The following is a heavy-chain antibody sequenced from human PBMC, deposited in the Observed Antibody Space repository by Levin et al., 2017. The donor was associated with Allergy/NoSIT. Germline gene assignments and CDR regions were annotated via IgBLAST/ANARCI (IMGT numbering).Heavy chain of an antibody. Sequence: GESLKISCAASGFTFSSYSMNWVRQAPGKGLEWVSYISSSSSTIYYADSVKGRFTISRDNAKNSLYLQMNSLRAEDTAVYYCAREPHYDILEAPDYWGQGTLVTVSS. J-gene: IGHJ4*02. D-gene: IGHD3-9*01. CDR1: GFTFSSYS. CDR3: AREPHYDILEAPDY. V-gene: IGHV3-48*01. CDR2: ISSSSSTI.